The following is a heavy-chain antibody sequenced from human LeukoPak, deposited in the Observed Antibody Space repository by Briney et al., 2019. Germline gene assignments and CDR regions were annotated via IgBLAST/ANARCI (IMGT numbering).Heavy chain of an antibody. CDR3: ARDRRAPRYYGSGYYYYGMDV. Sequence: PSETLSLTCTVPGGSISSYYWSWIRQPPGKGLEWIGYIYYSGSTNYNPSLKSRVTISVDTSKNQFSLKLSSVTAADTAVYYCARDRRAPRYYGSGYYYYGMDVWGQGTTVTVSS. J-gene: IGHJ6*02. CDR1: GGSISSYY. D-gene: IGHD3-10*01. V-gene: IGHV4-59*01. CDR2: IYYSGST.